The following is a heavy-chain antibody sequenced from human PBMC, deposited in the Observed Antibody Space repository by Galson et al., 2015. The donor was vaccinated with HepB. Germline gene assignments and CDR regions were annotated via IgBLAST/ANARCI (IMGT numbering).Heavy chain of an antibody. CDR3: ARDQVLWFGSDEGGMDV. J-gene: IGHJ6*02. D-gene: IGHD3-10*01. CDR2: INRDGRST. CDR1: GFTFSRSW. Sequence: SLRLSCAASGFTFSRSWMHWVRQAPGKGLVWVSRINRDGRSTSYADSVKGRFTISRDHAKNTMYLQMNSLRAEDTAVYYCARDQVLWFGSDEGGMDVWGQGTTVTVSS. V-gene: IGHV3-74*01.